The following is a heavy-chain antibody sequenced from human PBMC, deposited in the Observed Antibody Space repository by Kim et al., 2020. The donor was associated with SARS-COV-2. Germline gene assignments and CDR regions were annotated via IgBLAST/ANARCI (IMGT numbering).Heavy chain of an antibody. J-gene: IGHJ4*02. Sequence: ASVKVSCKASGYTFTGHYMHWVRQAPGQGLEWMGRINPYNGDTNYAQKFQGRVTMTRDTSISTAYMELRSLRSDDTAIYHCVKNRANCVMGACSLFPEYWGQGTLVTVSS. V-gene: IGHV1-2*06. CDR2: INPYNGDT. CDR1: GYTFTGHY. CDR3: VKNRANCVMGACSLFPEY. D-gene: IGHD2-21*01.